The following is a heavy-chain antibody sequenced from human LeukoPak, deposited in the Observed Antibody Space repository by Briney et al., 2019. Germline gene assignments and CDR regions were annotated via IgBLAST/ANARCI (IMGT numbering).Heavy chain of an antibody. Sequence: GGSLRLSCAASGFTFSTYAMHWVRQAPGKGLEYVSAISSNGGSTYYANSVKGRFTISRVNTKNTLYLQMGSLRAEDRAVYYCASSPPTGTTWYFDLWGRGTLVTVSS. CDR1: GFTFSTYA. V-gene: IGHV3-64*01. D-gene: IGHD1-7*01. J-gene: IGHJ2*01. CDR2: ISSNGGST. CDR3: ASSPPTGTTWYFDL.